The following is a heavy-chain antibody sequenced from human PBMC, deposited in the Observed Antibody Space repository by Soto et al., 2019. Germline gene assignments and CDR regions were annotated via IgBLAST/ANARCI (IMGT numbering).Heavy chain of an antibody. V-gene: IGHV3-74*01. CDR1: GFTFSSYW. Sequence: GGSLRLSCAASGFTFSSYWMHWVRQAPGKGLVWVSRINSDGSSTSYADSVKGRFTISRDNAKNTLYLQMNSLRAEDTAVYYCARAPRYSSDDYWGQGTLVTVSS. J-gene: IGHJ4*02. D-gene: IGHD6-19*01. CDR3: ARAPRYSSDDY. CDR2: INSDGSST.